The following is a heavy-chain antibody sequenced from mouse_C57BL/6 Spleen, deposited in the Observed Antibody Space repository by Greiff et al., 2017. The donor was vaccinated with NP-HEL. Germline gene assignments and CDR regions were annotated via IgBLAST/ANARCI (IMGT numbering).Heavy chain of an antibody. CDR3: AREIRDYGSSYDWYFDV. CDR1: GYAFSSYW. V-gene: IGHV1-80*01. J-gene: IGHJ1*03. CDR2: IYPGDGDT. Sequence: VQLQQSGAELVKPGASVKISCKASGYAFSSYWMNWVKQRPGKGLEWIGQIYPGDGDTNYNGKFKGKATLTVDTSSSTAYMQLSSLTSEDSAVYYCAREIRDYGSSYDWYFDVWGTGTTVTVSS. D-gene: IGHD1-1*01.